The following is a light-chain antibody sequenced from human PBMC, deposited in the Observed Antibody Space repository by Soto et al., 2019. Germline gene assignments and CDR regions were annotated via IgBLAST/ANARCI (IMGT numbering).Light chain of an antibody. CDR1: SSDVGGYNY. V-gene: IGLV2-8*01. CDR2: EVN. CDR3: SSYAGSNNVI. Sequence: QSALTQPPSASGSPGQSVTISCTGTSSDVGGYNYVSWYQQHPGKVPKLIIYEVNKRPSGILDRFSGSKSGTTASLTVSGLQAEDEADYYCSSYAGSNNVIFGGGTQLTVL. J-gene: IGLJ2*01.